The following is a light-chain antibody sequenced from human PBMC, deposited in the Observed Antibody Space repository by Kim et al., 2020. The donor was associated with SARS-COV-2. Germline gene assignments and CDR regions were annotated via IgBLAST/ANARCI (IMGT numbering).Light chain of an antibody. CDR1: QRITNSY. CDR3: QQYGSAYT. CDR2: RAS. J-gene: IGKJ2*01. V-gene: IGKV3-20*01. Sequence: EIVLTQSPGTLSLSPGDRASLSCRATQRITNSYLAWYQQKPGQAPRLLIHRASARATGIPDRFSGSESGTDFTLTISRLEPEEFAVYYCQQYGSAYTFGQGTKLEIK.